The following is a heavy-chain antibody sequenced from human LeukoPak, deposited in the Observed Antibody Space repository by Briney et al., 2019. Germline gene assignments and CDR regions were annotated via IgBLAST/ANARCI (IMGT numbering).Heavy chain of an antibody. J-gene: IGHJ4*02. CDR3: AREGSRDYYDSSGYSGAYYFDY. D-gene: IGHD3-22*01. V-gene: IGHV1-2*02. CDR2: INPNSGGT. CDR1: GYTFTGYY. Sequence: ASVKVSCKASGYTFTGYYMHWVRQAPGQGLEWMGWINPNSGGTNYAQKLQGRVTMTTDTSTSTAYMELRSLRSDDTAVYYCAREGSRDYYDSSGYSGAYYFDYWGQGTLVTVSS.